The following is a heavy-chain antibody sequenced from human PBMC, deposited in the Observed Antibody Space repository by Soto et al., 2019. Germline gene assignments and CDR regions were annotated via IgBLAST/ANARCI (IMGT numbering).Heavy chain of an antibody. D-gene: IGHD2-2*01. CDR2: INHSGST. Sequence: PSETLSLTCAVYGGSFSGYYWSWIRQPPGKGLEWIGEINHSGSTNYNPSLKSRVTISVDTSKNQFSLKLSSVTAADTAVYYRARGRGVPAAFSRRKSAENWFDPWGQGTLVTVS. J-gene: IGHJ5*02. CDR1: GGSFSGYY. V-gene: IGHV4-34*01. CDR3: ARGRGVPAAFSRRKSAENWFDP.